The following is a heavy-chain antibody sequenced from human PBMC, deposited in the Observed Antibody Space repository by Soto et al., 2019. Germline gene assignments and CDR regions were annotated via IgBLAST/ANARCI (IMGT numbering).Heavy chain of an antibody. J-gene: IGHJ1*01. V-gene: IGHV3-9*01. CDR3: VKDESINWYSGHFRH. D-gene: IGHD6-13*01. Sequence: SLRLSCSASVFTFDDYAMHWFRQVPGKGLEWVSGINWNSGSIGHGDSVKGRFAISRDNAKNSLHLQMNSLSAEDTAFYYCVKDESINWYSGHFRHWGQGTLVTVSS. CDR2: INWNSGSI. CDR1: VFTFDDYA.